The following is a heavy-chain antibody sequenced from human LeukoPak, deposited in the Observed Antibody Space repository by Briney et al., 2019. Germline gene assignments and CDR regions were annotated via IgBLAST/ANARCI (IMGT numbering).Heavy chain of an antibody. CDR1: GYSFTSYW. V-gene: IGHV5-10-1*01. J-gene: IGHJ4*02. CDR3: ARRVGSSWYLFDY. Sequence: GESLKISCKGSGYSFTSYWISWVRQMPGRGLEWMGRIDPSDSYTNYSPSFQGHVTISADKSISTAYLQWSSLKASDTAMYYCARRVGSSWYLFDYWGQGTLVTVSS. CDR2: IDPSDSYT. D-gene: IGHD6-13*01.